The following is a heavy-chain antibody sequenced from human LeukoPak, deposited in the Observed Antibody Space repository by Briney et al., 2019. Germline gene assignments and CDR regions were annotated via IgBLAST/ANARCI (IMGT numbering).Heavy chain of an antibody. V-gene: IGHV3-11*01. CDR1: GFTFSDYY. J-gene: IGHJ6*03. D-gene: IGHD6-13*01. CDR2: ISSSGSTI. Sequence: GGSLRLSCAASGFTFSDYYMSWIRQAPGKGLEWVSYISSSGSTIYYADSVKGRFTISRDNAKNSLYLQMNSLRAEDTAVYYCARTYSSGWYRYYYYYYMDVWGKGTTVTISS. CDR3: ARTYSSGWYRYYYYYYMDV.